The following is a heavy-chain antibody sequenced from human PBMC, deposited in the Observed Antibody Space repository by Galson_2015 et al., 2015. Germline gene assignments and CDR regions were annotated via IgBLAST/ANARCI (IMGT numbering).Heavy chain of an antibody. CDR3: AKSGTGSYYYYYMYV. Sequence: SLRLSCAAAGFTLSNYAMSWVRQAPGKGLEWVSGISGSGGTTYYADSLKGRFTISRDNSKNTLYLQMNSLRAEDTAIYYCAKSGTGSYYYYYMYVWGTGTAVTVSS. D-gene: IGHD6-13*01. CDR1: GFTLSNYA. J-gene: IGHJ6*03. CDR2: ISGSGGTT. V-gene: IGHV3-23*01.